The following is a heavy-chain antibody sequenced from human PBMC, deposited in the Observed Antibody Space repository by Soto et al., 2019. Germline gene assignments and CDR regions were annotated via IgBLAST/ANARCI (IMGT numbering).Heavy chain of an antibody. J-gene: IGHJ3*02. Sequence: PGGSLRLSCAASGFTFISYGIHFFRQSPGKGLEWVAVISYDGSNKYYADSVKGRFTISRDNSKNTLYLQMNSLRAEDTAVYYCAGSVPDAFDIWGQGTMVTVSS. D-gene: IGHD6-19*01. CDR2: ISYDGSNK. V-gene: IGHV3-30*03. CDR3: AGSVPDAFDI. CDR1: GFTFISYG.